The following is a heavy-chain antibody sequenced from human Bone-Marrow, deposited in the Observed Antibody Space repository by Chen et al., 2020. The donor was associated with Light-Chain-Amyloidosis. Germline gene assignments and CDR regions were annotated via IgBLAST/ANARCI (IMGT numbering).Heavy chain of an antibody. CDR2: IYYSGST. D-gene: IGHD2-15*01. J-gene: IGHJ6*03. CDR1: GGSISSSSYY. CDR3: ARLYCSGGSCRYYYDYMDV. V-gene: IGHV4-39*01. Sequence: QLQLQESGPGLVKPSETLSLTCTVSGGSISSSSYYWGWIRQPPGKGLEWIGSIYYSGSTYYNPSLKSRVTISVDTSKNQFSLKLSSVTAADTAVYYCARLYCSGGSCRYYYDYMDVWGKGTTVTVSS.